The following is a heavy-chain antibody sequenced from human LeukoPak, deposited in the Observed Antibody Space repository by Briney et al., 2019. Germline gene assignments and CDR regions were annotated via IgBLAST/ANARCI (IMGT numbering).Heavy chain of an antibody. Sequence: PSETLSLTCTVSGGSISSYYWSWIRQPPGKGLEWIGSIYHSGSTYYNPSLKSRVTISVDTSKNQFSLKLSSVTAADTAVYYCARHSSGWYEGVDYWGQGTLVTVSS. D-gene: IGHD6-19*01. CDR3: ARHSSGWYEGVDY. V-gene: IGHV4-59*08. CDR2: IYHSGST. CDR1: GGSISSYY. J-gene: IGHJ4*02.